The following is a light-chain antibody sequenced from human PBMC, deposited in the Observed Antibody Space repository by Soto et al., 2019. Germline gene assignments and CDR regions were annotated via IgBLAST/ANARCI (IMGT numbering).Light chain of an antibody. J-gene: IGKJ4*01. CDR3: QQRSKWPLT. CDR1: QSVSSY. CDR2: DGS. Sequence: EIVLTQSPGTLSLSPGERATLSCRASQSVSSYLGWYQQKPGQAPRLLIYDGSNRATGIPARFSGSGSGTDFTLTISSLEPEDFAVYYCQQRSKWPLTFGGGTKVEIK. V-gene: IGKV3-11*01.